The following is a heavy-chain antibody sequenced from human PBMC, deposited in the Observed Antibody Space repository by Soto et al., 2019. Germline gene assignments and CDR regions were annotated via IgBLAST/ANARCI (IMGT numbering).Heavy chain of an antibody. J-gene: IGHJ4*02. Sequence: ASVKVSCKASGYTFTSYAMHWVRQAPGQRLEWMGWINAGNGNTKYSQKFQGRVTITRDTSASTAYMELSSLRSEDTAVYYCARSPRNYYGSGSYYAREPNYFDYWGQGTLVTVSS. D-gene: IGHD3-10*01. CDR1: GYTFTSYA. CDR3: ARSPRNYYGSGSYYAREPNYFDY. V-gene: IGHV1-3*01. CDR2: INAGNGNT.